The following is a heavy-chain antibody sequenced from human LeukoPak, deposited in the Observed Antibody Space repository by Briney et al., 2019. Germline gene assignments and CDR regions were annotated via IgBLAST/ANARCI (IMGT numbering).Heavy chain of an antibody. D-gene: IGHD6-13*01. Sequence: GASVKVSCKASGYTFTVNYKHWMRQAQGQGLGRMGWINPNSGGTNYAQKFQGRVTMTRDTSISTAYMELSRLRSDDTAVYDCARALPYSSSIDYWGQGTLVTVSS. J-gene: IGHJ4*02. CDR3: ARALPYSSSIDY. CDR2: INPNSGGT. V-gene: IGHV1-2*02. CDR1: GYTFTVNY.